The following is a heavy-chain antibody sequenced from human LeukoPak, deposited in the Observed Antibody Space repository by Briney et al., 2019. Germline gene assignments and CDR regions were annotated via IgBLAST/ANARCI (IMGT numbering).Heavy chain of an antibody. J-gene: IGHJ4*02. CDR1: GFTFSSYA. D-gene: IGHD3-10*01. CDR2: ISGSGGST. CDR3: AKESVPWFGELPSYYFDY. Sequence: GGSLRLSCAASGFTFSSYAMSWVSQAPGKGLEWVSAISGSGGSTYYADSVKGRFTISRDNSKNTLYLQMNSLRAEDTAVYYCAKESVPWFGELPSYYFDYWGQGTLVTVSS. V-gene: IGHV3-23*01.